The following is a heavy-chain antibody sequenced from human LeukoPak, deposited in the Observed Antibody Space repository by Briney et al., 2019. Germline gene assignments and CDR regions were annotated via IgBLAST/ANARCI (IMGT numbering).Heavy chain of an antibody. CDR2: ISGSGGGT. CDR1: GFSFGSYA. V-gene: IGHV3-23*01. D-gene: IGHD1-14*01. Sequence: GGSLRLSCAASGFSFGSYALSWVREAPGKGLEWCSVISGSGGGTFYVDSVKGRFTISRDNSKNTLYLQMNSLRVEDTAVYYCAKVGITGSTRYFDNWGQGTLVTVSS. J-gene: IGHJ4*02. CDR3: AKVGITGSTRYFDN.